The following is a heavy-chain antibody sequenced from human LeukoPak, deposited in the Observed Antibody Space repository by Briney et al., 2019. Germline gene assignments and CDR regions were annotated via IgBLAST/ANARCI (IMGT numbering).Heavy chain of an antibody. Sequence: PSETLSLTCTVSGGSISSYYWSWIRQPAGKGLEWIGRIYTSGSTNYNPSLKSRVTMSVDTSKNQFSLKLSSVTAADAAVYYCARESTGVTGYYEGWDFDYWGQGTLVTVSS. CDR3: ARESTGVTGYYEGWDFDY. J-gene: IGHJ4*02. V-gene: IGHV4-4*07. CDR1: GGSISSYY. D-gene: IGHD3-9*01. CDR2: IYTSGST.